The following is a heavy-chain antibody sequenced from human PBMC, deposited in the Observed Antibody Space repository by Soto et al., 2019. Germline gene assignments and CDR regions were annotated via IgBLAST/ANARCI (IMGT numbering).Heavy chain of an antibody. CDR2: IWYDGSNK. CDR1: GFTFSSYG. J-gene: IGHJ4*02. V-gene: IGHV3-33*01. CDR3: ARVAQEYCSGGSCYHFDY. D-gene: IGHD2-15*01. Sequence: QVQLVESGGGVVQPGRSLRLSCAASGFTFSSYGMHWVRQAPGKGLEWVAVIWYDGSNKYYADSVKGRFTISRDNSENTLYLQMNSLRAEDTAVYYCARVAQEYCSGGSCYHFDYWGQGTLVTVSS.